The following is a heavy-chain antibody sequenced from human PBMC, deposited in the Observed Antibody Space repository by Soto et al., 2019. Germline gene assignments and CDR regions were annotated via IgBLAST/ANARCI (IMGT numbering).Heavy chain of an antibody. J-gene: IGHJ4*02. CDR1: GYTFTSYA. V-gene: IGHV1-3*01. D-gene: IGHD2-15*01. CDR3: ARSPGYCSGGSCYSRGYFDY. CDR2: INAGNGNT. Sequence: QVQLVQSGAEVKKPGASVKVSCKASGYTFTSYAMHWVRQAPGQRLEWMGWINAGNGNTKYSQKFQGRVTITRDTSASTAYMELSSLRSEDTAVYYCARSPGYCSGGSCYSRGYFDYWGQGTLVTVSS.